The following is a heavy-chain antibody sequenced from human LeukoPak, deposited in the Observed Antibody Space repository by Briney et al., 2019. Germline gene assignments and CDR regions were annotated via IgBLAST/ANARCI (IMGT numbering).Heavy chain of an antibody. CDR2: IIPIFGTA. CDR1: GGTFSSYA. Sequence: ASVKVSCKASGGTFSSYAISWVRQAPGQGLEWMGRIIPIFGTANYAQKFQGRVTMTTDTSTSTAYMELRSLRSDDTAVYYCAILALNWFDPWGQGTPVTVSS. V-gene: IGHV1-69*05. CDR3: AILALNWFDP. J-gene: IGHJ5*02. D-gene: IGHD1-26*01.